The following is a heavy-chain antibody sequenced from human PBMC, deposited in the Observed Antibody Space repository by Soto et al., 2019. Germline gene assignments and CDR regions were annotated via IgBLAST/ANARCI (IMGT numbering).Heavy chain of an antibody. CDR3: ARQPSIGYSSSWYWFDP. CDR2: IDPSDSYT. CDR1: GYSFTSYW. V-gene: IGHV5-10-1*01. D-gene: IGHD6-13*01. Sequence: GEPLKISCNGSGYSFTSYWSSWVRQMPGKGLEWMGRIDPSDSYTNYSPSFQGHVTISADKSISTAYLQWSSLKASDTAMYYCARQPSIGYSSSWYWFDPWGQGTLVTVSS. J-gene: IGHJ5*02.